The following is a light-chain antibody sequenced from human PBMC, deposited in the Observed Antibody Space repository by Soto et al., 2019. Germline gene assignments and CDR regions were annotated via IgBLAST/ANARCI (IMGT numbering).Light chain of an antibody. Sequence: DIPMIQSPATLSASVGDRVTITCRASQSISSWLAWYQQKPGKAPKLLIYKASSLESGVPSRFSGSGSGTEFTLTISSLQPDDFATYYCQQYNSYGTFGQGTKVDIK. CDR3: QQYNSYGT. CDR2: KAS. V-gene: IGKV1-5*03. J-gene: IGKJ1*01. CDR1: QSISSW.